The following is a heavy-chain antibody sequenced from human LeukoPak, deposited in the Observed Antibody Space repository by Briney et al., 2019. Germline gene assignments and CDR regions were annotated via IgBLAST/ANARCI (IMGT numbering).Heavy chain of an antibody. Sequence: PGGSLRLSCSASGFTFSSRPMHWVRQAPGKGLEYVSAISSNGGSTYYADSVKGRFTISRDNSKNTLYLQMSSLRAEDTAVYYCVKELDGYNYLFDYWGQGTLVTVSS. D-gene: IGHD5-24*01. CDR2: ISSNGGST. CDR3: VKELDGYNYLFDY. J-gene: IGHJ4*02. V-gene: IGHV3-64D*09. CDR1: GFTFSSRP.